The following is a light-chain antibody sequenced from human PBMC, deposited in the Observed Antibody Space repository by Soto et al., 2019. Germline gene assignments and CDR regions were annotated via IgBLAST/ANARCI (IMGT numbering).Light chain of an antibody. CDR1: SSDVGGYNY. Sequence: QSVLTQPRSVSGSPGQSVTISCTGTSSDVGGYNYVSWYQQHPGKAPKGMIYDVSERPSGVPDRFSGSKSGNTVSLTISGLQAEDEADYYCCSNAGSYEVFGGGTKLTVL. V-gene: IGLV2-11*01. CDR3: CSNAGSYEV. J-gene: IGLJ2*01. CDR2: DVS.